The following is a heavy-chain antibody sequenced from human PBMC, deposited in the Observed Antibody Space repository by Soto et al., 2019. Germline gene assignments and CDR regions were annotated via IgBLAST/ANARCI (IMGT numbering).Heavy chain of an antibody. CDR3: ARDSYDSSGYSTPFDY. D-gene: IGHD3-22*01. CDR2: ISSSSSYI. CDR1: GLTFISYS. J-gene: IGHJ4*02. V-gene: IGHV3-21*01. Sequence: PGGSLRLSCAASGLTFISYSMNWVLQAPWKGLEWVSSISSSSSYIYYADSVKGRFTISRDNAKNSLYLQMNSLRAEDTAVYYCARDSYDSSGYSTPFDYWGQGTMVNVSS.